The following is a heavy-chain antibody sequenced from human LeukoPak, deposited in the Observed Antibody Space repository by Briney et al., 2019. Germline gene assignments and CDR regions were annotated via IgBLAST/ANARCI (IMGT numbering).Heavy chain of an antibody. V-gene: IGHV3-73*01. CDR3: TSMGSIVGGWG. Sequence: PGGSQKLPCTASGFTFSGSAMHCVRQASGKGLEWVGRIRSKANSYATAYAASVKGRFTISRDDSKNTAYLQMNSLKTEDTAVYHCTSMGSIVGGWGGGRGTVVTVSS. CDR1: GFTFSGSA. D-gene: IGHD1-26*01. J-gene: IGHJ1*01. CDR2: IRSKANSYAT.